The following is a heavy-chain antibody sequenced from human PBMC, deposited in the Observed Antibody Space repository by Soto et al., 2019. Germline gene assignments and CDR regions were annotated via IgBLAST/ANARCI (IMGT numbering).Heavy chain of an antibody. D-gene: IGHD3-16*01. Sequence: ASVKVSCKTSGYSFTGYYIHWVRQAPGQGLEWMGWINPNYGGTKFAQKFQGRVTMTRDTPISTAYMELIGLTSDDTAVYYCARVGNTMAALGGWFGMDVWGQGTTVTVSS. V-gene: IGHV1-2*02. J-gene: IGHJ6*02. CDR2: INPNYGGT. CDR1: GYSFTGYY. CDR3: ARVGNTMAALGGWFGMDV.